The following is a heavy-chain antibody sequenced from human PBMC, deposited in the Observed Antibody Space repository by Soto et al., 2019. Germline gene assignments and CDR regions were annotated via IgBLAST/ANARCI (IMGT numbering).Heavy chain of an antibody. J-gene: IGHJ6*02. V-gene: IGHV3-30-3*01. Sequence: HPGGSLRLSCAASGFTFSSYAMHWVRQAPGKGLEWVAVISYDGSNKYYADSVKGRFTISRDNSKNTLYLQMNSLRAEDTAVYYCAREAPSPKQLVDYYYGMDVWGQGTTVTVSS. D-gene: IGHD6-6*01. CDR1: GFTFSSYA. CDR3: AREAPSPKQLVDYYYGMDV. CDR2: ISYDGSNK.